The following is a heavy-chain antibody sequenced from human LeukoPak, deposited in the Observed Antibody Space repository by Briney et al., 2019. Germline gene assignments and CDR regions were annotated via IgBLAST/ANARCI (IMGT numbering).Heavy chain of an antibody. CDR1: GLTFSTFS. J-gene: IGHJ4*02. Sequence: PGGSLRLSCAASGLTFSTFSMNWVRQAPGKGLEWVSIISGDGATTDYADSVKGRFTISRDNSRNTLYLQMNSLRVEDTAVYYCAKKNLAAAGPNYFDYWGQGTLVTVSS. D-gene: IGHD6-13*01. V-gene: IGHV3-23*01. CDR3: AKKNLAAAGPNYFDY. CDR2: ISGDGATT.